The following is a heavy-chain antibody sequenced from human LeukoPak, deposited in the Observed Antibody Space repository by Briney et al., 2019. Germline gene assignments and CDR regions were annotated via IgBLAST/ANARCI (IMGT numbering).Heavy chain of an antibody. CDR1: GFTFNNYG. Sequence: GGSLRLSCAASGFTFNNYGMHWVRQAPGKGLEWVAVIWYDGSNKYYADSVKGRFTISRDNSKNTLYLQMNSLRAEDTAVYYCAKAPVRTAMVNYYYGMDVWGQGTTVTVSS. CDR2: IWYDGSNK. D-gene: IGHD5-18*01. V-gene: IGHV3-33*06. CDR3: AKAPVRTAMVNYYYGMDV. J-gene: IGHJ6*02.